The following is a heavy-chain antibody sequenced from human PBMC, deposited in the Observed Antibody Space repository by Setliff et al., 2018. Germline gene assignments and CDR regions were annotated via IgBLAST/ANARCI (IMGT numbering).Heavy chain of an antibody. D-gene: IGHD6-19*01. Sequence: SETLSLTCSVSGASIGSGGYFWIWIRQPAGKGLEWIGHISPGGSTNYNPSLRSRVTISLDTSKNHFSLRVNSVTAADTAVYYCARDGAAVAGTHGLDYWGQGALVTVS. V-gene: IGHV4-61*09. CDR3: ARDGAAVAGTHGLDY. J-gene: IGHJ4*02. CDR2: ISPGGST. CDR1: GASIGSGGYF.